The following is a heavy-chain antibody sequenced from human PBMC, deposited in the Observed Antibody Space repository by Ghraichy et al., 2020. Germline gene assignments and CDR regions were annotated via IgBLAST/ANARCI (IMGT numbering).Heavy chain of an antibody. Sequence: ASVKVSCKASGYTFTSYGISWVRQAPGQGLEWMGWISAYNGNTNYAQKLQGRVTMTTDTSTSTAYMELRSLRSDDTAVYYCARENYDSSGYWYYGMDVWGQGTTVTVSS. CDR2: ISAYNGNT. CDR1: GYTFTSYG. J-gene: IGHJ6*02. V-gene: IGHV1-18*01. CDR3: ARENYDSSGYWYYGMDV. D-gene: IGHD3-22*01.